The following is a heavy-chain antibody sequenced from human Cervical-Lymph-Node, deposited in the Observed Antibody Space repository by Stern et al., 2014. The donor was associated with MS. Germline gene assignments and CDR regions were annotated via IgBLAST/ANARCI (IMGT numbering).Heavy chain of an antibody. J-gene: IGHJ6*02. CDR2: IYYSGAT. CDR3: ARELSGMYGMDV. D-gene: IGHD1-1*01. V-gene: IGHV4-31*03. CDR1: GGSINNGDYY. Sequence: VQLQESGPGLVKPSQTLSLTCTVSGGSINNGDYYWSWVRQHPGKGLEWLGYIYYSGATYYNPSRKGRLTISVDTSKRHFSLKLTSVTAADTAVYYCARELSGMYGMDVWGQGTTVTVSS.